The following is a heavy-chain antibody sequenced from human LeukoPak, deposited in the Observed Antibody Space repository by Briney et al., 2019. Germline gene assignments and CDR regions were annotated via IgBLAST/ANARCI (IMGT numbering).Heavy chain of an antibody. CDR2: ISSSGRAT. CDR3: ARCPRWAHFDY. CDR1: GFTFSSYE. D-gene: IGHD4-23*01. J-gene: IGHJ4*02. Sequence: GGSLRLSCAGSGFTFSSYEMNWVRQAPGKGLEWVSYISSSGRATYYADSVKGRFTVSRDNAKNSLYLQMNSLRAEDTAVYYCARCPRWAHFDYWGQGTLVTVSS. V-gene: IGHV3-48*03.